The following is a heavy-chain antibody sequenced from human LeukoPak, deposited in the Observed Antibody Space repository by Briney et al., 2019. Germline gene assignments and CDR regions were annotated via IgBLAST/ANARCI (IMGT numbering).Heavy chain of an antibody. V-gene: IGHV3-23*01. CDR1: GLTFSNYA. Sequence: GGSLRLSCAASGLTFSNYAMMWVRQAPGKGLEWVSAIFASGGDTRYADSVRGRFTISRDNSRNTLFLQMNSLTADDTAVYYCAKDPNGDYVGAFDFWGQGTMVTVSS. CDR2: IFASGGDT. J-gene: IGHJ3*01. D-gene: IGHD4-17*01. CDR3: AKDPNGDYVGAFDF.